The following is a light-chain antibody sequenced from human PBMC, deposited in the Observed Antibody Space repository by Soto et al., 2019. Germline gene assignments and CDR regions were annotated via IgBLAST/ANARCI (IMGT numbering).Light chain of an antibody. CDR3: QQYNSYPMYT. CDR2: DAS. J-gene: IGKJ2*01. CDR1: QSISSW. Sequence: DIQMTQSPSTLSASVGDRVTITCRASQSISSWLAWYQQKPGKAPKLLIYDASSLESGVPSRFSGSGSGTEFTLTISCLQPDDFATYYCQQYNSYPMYTFGQGTKLEIK. V-gene: IGKV1-5*01.